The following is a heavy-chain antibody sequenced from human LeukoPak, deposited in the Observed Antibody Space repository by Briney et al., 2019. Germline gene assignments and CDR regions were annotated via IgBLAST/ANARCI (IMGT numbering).Heavy chain of an antibody. CDR3: ARTVRGVIITGYWFDP. D-gene: IGHD3-10*01. Sequence: ASVTVSCKASGYTFTSYAMNWVRQAPGQGLEWMGWINTNTGNPTYAQGFTGRFVFSLDTSVSTAYLQISSLKAEDTAVYYCARTVRGVIITGYWFDPWGQGTLVTVSS. CDR2: INTNTGNP. CDR1: GYTFTSYA. J-gene: IGHJ5*02. V-gene: IGHV7-4-1*02.